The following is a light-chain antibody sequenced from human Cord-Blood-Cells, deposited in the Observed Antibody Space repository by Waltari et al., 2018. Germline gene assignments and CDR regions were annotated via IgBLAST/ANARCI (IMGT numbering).Light chain of an antibody. CDR2: KAS. CDR1: QSISSW. J-gene: IGKJ2*01. CDR3: QQYNSYT. Sequence: DIELTQSPSTLSASGGDKDTITCRASQSISSWLAWYQQKPGKAPKLLIYKASSLESGVPSRFSGSVSGTEFTLTISSLQPDDFATYYCQQYNSYTFGQGTKLEIK. V-gene: IGKV1-5*03.